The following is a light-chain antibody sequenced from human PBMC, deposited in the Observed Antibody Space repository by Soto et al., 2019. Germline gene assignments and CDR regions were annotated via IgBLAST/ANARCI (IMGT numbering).Light chain of an antibody. CDR1: SSNIGAGYD. CDR3: QSYDSRLSAYV. V-gene: IGLV1-40*01. Sequence: QSVLTQPPSVSGAPGQRVTISCTGSSSNIGAGYDVHWYQQLPGTAPKLLISGNSNRPSGVPDRFSGSKSGTSASLAITGLQAEDEADYYCQSYDSRLSAYVFGIVTKVTVL. CDR2: GNS. J-gene: IGLJ1*01.